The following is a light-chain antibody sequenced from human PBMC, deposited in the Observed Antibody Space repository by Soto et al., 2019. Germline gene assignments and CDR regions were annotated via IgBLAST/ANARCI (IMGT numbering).Light chain of an antibody. CDR2: GAS. CDR3: HQYGSSPGT. CDR1: QSITSN. V-gene: IGKV3-15*01. Sequence: IGMAQSPATLSVSPGERGTRSCGASQSITSNLAWYQQKPGQAPRLLMFGASTRATGIPARFSGSGSGTEFTLTISSLQSEDFAVYYCHQYGSSPGTFGQGTKVDIK. J-gene: IGKJ1*01.